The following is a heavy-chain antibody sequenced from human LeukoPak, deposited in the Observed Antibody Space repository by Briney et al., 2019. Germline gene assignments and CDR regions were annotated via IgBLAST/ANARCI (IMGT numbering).Heavy chain of an antibody. CDR3: ARSPCDGDCFLDS. CDR2: ISYDGSNK. CDR1: GFTFSSYA. J-gene: IGHJ4*02. Sequence: PGRSLRLSCAASGFTFSSYAMHWVRQAPSKGLEWVAVISYDGSNKYYADSVKGRFTISRDNSKNTLYLQMNSLRAEDTAVYYCARSPCDGDCFLDSWGQGTLVTVSS. D-gene: IGHD2-21*02. V-gene: IGHV3-30-3*01.